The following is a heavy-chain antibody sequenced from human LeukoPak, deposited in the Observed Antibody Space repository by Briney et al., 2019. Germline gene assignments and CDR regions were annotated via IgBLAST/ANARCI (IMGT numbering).Heavy chain of an antibody. CDR2: ISSNGGST. D-gene: IGHD3-16*01. J-gene: IGHJ4*02. CDR3: ARGVGPLDY. V-gene: IGHV3-64*01. CDR1: GFTFSSYA. Sequence: GGSLRLSCAASGFTFSSYAMHWVRQAPGKGLEYVSAISSNGGSTYYANSVKGRFTISRDNSKNTLYLQMGSLRAEDMAVYYCARGVGPLDYWSQGTLVTVSS.